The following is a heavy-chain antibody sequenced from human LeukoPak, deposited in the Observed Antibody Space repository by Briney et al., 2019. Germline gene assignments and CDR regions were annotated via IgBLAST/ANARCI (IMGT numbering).Heavy chain of an antibody. CDR2: NSDSGGT. CDR3: ARHGGSYTFDY. CDR1: GGSMSGYY. V-gene: IGHV4-59*08. J-gene: IGHJ4*02. D-gene: IGHD1-26*01. Sequence: SETLSLTCTVSGGSMSGYYWSWIRQPPGKGLEWIGFNSDSGGTNYNPSLKSRVTMSVDTSKNQFSLKVTSVNAADTAVYYCARHGGSYTFDYWGQGTLVTASS.